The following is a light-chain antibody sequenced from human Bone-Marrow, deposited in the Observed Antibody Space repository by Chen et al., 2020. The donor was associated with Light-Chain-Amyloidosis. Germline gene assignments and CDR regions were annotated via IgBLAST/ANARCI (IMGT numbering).Light chain of an antibody. J-gene: IGKJ3*01. CDR1: QRLSPTY. CDR2: GAS. Sequence: VFTQSPGTPSLSPGERATLSCRASQRLSPTYLAWYQQRPGQAPRPLIYGASSRATGIPDRFSGSGSGADFILTISRLEPEDFAIYYCQHYGSSLTFGPGTKVDFK. V-gene: IGKV3-20*01. CDR3: QHYGSSLT.